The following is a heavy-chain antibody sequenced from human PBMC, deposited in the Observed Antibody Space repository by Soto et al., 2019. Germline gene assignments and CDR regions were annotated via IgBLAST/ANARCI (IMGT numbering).Heavy chain of an antibody. CDR2: IIPIIGKA. J-gene: IGHJ4*02. CDR3: LRADDSVNHARSGSVD. D-gene: IGHD2-15*01. V-gene: IGHV1-69*02. Sequence: QVQLVHSGAEVKKPGSSVKVSCKASGGTFSSYTFIWVRQAPGQGLEWMGRIIPIIGKATSAQNFQGRVTITADNSTSTATMELRSLASADAAVYYCLRADDSVNHARSGSVDWGQGTRVTVSS. CDR1: GGTFSSYT.